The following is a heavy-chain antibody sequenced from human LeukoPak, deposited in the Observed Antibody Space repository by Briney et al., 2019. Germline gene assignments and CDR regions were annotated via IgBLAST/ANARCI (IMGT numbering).Heavy chain of an antibody. V-gene: IGHV4-31*03. CDR3: AREYSGSYGLGYFDY. Sequence: SQTLSLTCTVSGGSISSGGYYWSWTRQHPGKGLEWIGYIYYSGSTYYNPSLKSRVTISVDTSKNHFSLKLSSVTAADTAVYYCAREYSGSYGLGYFDYWGQGTLVTVSS. CDR1: GGSISSGGYY. D-gene: IGHD1-26*01. J-gene: IGHJ4*02. CDR2: IYYSGST.